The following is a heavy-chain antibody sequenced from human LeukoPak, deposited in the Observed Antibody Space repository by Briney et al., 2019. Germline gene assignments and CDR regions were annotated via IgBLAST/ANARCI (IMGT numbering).Heavy chain of an antibody. CDR2: IDPNSGGT. D-gene: IGHD3-16*01. Sequence: ASVKVSCKASGYTFTAYYIHWVREAPGQGREWMGWIDPNSGGTDYAQKFQGRVTMTRDTSISTAYMELSRLTSDDAAVYYCARDTSFSFGNCYFDCWGQGTLVTVSS. J-gene: IGHJ4*02. V-gene: IGHV1-2*02. CDR1: GYTFTAYY. CDR3: ARDTSFSFGNCYFDC.